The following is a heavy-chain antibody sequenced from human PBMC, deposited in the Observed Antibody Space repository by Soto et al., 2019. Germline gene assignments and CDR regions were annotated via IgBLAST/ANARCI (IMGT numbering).Heavy chain of an antibody. CDR1: GFSFVNYA. D-gene: IGHD6-19*01. J-gene: IGHJ4*02. Sequence: SLRLSCAASGFSFVNYAMNWVRQAPGKGLEWVSGLSGSGTSTYYADSVEGRFTISRDNSRDTLFLQMNSLTADDTAVYYCAKATTNGGWFNPFDSWGQGALVTVSS. CDR2: LSGSGTST. CDR3: AKATTNGGWFNPFDS. V-gene: IGHV3-23*01.